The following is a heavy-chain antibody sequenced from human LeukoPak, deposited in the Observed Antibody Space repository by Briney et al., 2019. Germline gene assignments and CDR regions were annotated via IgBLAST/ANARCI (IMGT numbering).Heavy chain of an antibody. D-gene: IGHD6-13*01. CDR2: ISASGGST. CDR1: GFTFCSYA. V-gene: IGHV3-23*01. J-gene: IGHJ4*02. Sequence: GGSLRLSCAASGFTFCSYAMNWVRQAPGKGLEWVSGISASGGSTYYADSVKGRFTISRDNSKNTVYLQMNSLRAEDTALYYCAKDRDSTSWLKVFDYWGQGTLATVSS. CDR3: AKDRDSTSWLKVFDY.